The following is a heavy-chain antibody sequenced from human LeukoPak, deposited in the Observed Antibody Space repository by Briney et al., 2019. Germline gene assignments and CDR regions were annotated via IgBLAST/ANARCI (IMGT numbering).Heavy chain of an antibody. CDR2: IYTSGST. D-gene: IGHD6-13*01. V-gene: IGHV4-4*07. Sequence: PSETLSLTCTVSGASISSYYWSWIRQSAGKGLEWIGRIYTSGSTNYNPPLKSRVTISVDKSKNQLSLKLSSVTAADTAVYYCARVPRIIASGYYFDYPVQGTLVTVSS. J-gene: IGHJ4*02. CDR1: GASISSYY. CDR3: ARVPRIIASGYYFDY.